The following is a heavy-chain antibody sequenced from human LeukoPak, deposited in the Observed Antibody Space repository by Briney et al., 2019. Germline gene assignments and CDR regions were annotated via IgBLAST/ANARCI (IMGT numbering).Heavy chain of an antibody. CDR2: RST. Sequence: SETLSLTCTVSGGSISSYYWSWIRQPAGKGLERIGRRSTNYNPSLKSRVTMSVDTSKNQFSLKLSSVTAADTAVYYCARLIVGASAGVWGKGTTVTVSS. CDR3: ARLIVGASAGV. D-gene: IGHD1-26*01. V-gene: IGHV4-4*07. CDR1: GGSISSYY. J-gene: IGHJ6*04.